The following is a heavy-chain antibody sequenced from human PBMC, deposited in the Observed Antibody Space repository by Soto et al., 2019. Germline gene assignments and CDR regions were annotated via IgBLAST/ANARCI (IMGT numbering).Heavy chain of an antibody. V-gene: IGHV4-30-4*01. CDR3: ARLVQLLQGRWFDP. Sequence: QVQLQESGPGLVKPSQTLSLTCTVSGGSISSGDYYWRWIRQPPGKGLEWIGYIYYSGGTYYNPSLKSRVTRSVDTSKNQFSLKLSSVTAADTAVYYCARLVQLLQGRWFDPWGQGTLGTVSS. D-gene: IGHD2-15*01. J-gene: IGHJ5*02. CDR1: GGSISSGDYY. CDR2: IYYSGGT.